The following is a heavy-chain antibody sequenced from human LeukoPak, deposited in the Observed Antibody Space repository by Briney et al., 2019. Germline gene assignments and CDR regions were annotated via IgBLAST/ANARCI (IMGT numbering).Heavy chain of an antibody. D-gene: IGHD3-16*01. CDR1: GYTFTGYY. V-gene: IGHV1-2*02. J-gene: IGHJ4*02. CDR2: INPNSGGT. Sequence: ASVTVSCKASGYTFTGYYMHWVRQAPGQGLEWMGWINPNSGGTNYAQKFQGRVTMTRDTSISTAYMELSRLRSDDTAVYYCARVGITFGGGDYWGQGTLVTVSS. CDR3: ARVGITFGGGDY.